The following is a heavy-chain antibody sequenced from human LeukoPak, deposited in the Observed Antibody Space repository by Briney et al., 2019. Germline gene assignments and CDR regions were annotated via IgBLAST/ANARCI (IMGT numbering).Heavy chain of an antibody. CDR2: IKSKTDGGTT. J-gene: IGHJ4*02. V-gene: IGHV3-15*01. D-gene: IGHD5-18*01. CDR3: TTVGYSYGTY. CDR1: GFTFSNAW. Sequence: PGGSLRLSCAASGFTFSNAWMSWVRQAPGKGLEWVDRIKSKTDGGTTDYAAPVKGRFTISRDDSKNTLYLQMNSLKTEDTAVYYCTTVGYSYGTYWGQGTLVTVSS.